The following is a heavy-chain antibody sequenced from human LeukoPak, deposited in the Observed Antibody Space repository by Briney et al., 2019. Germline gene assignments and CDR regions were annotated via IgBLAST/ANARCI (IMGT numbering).Heavy chain of an antibody. CDR2: ISGNGGST. CDR3: AKARGAVVEAATNY. D-gene: IGHD2-15*01. Sequence: GGSLRLSCAASGFTFSDFAMNWVRQAPGKGLEWVTAISGNGGSTYYADSVKGRFSISRDNSKNTLFLQMNSPTAEDTGVYYCAKARGAVVEAATNYWGQGTRVTVSS. CDR1: GFTFSDFA. V-gene: IGHV3-23*01. J-gene: IGHJ4*02.